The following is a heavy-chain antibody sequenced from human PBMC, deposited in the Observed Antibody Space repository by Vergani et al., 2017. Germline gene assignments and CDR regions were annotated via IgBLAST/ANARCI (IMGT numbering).Heavy chain of an antibody. CDR1: GFTFSSYG. CDR2: ISYDGSNK. V-gene: IGHV3-30*18. J-gene: IGHJ3*02. CDR3: AKGILGYCSSTSCYGYAFDI. D-gene: IGHD2-2*01. Sequence: QVQLVESGGGVVQPGRSLRLSCAASGFTFSSYGMHWVRQAPGKGLEWVAVISYDGSNKYYADSVKGRFTISRDKSKNTLYLQMNSLRAEDTAVYYCAKGILGYCSSTSCYGYAFDIWGQGTMVTVSS.